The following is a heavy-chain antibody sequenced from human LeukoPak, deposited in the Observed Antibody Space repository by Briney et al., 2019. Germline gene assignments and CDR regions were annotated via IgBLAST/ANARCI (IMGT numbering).Heavy chain of an antibody. V-gene: IGHV3-23*01. D-gene: IGHD2-2*01. CDR2: ISGAGRGATT. Sequence: GGSLRLSCAASGFAFNTYPMTWVRQAPGKGLDWVSVISGAGRGATTSYADSVRGRFTISRDNSKNTLYLQMNSLRAEDTAVYYCAKGTLDIVVVPAAPKVYYFDYWGQGTLVTVSS. J-gene: IGHJ4*02. CDR3: AKGTLDIVVVPAAPKVYYFDY. CDR1: GFAFNTYP.